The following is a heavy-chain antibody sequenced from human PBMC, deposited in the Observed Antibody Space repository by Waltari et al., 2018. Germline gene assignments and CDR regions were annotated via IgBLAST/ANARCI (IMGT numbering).Heavy chain of an antibody. Sequence: EVQLVESGGGLVQPGGSLRLSCAASGFTFSTYWMSWVRQAPGKGLEWVANIRQDGNKKYYVDSVKGRFTISRDNVKNSLYLQMNSPRPEDTAVYYCARDLPQYGDYTWYFDYWGQGTLVTVSS. CDR2: IRQDGNKK. CDR1: GFTFSTYW. CDR3: ARDLPQYGDYTWYFDY. D-gene: IGHD4-17*01. V-gene: IGHV3-7*01. J-gene: IGHJ4*02.